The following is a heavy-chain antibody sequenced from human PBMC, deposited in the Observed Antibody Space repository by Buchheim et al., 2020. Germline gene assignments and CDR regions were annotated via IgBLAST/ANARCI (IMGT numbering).Heavy chain of an antibody. CDR3: ARDSGADSNGYKLFDY. CDR2: ISYDASNK. D-gene: IGHD3-22*01. V-gene: IGHV3-30*03. Sequence: QVQLVESGGGVVQPGRSLRLSCAASGFTFSSYGMHWVRQAPGKGLEWVAHISYDASNKLYASSVKGRFTISRDNSENTLYLQINSLGAEDTAVYYCARDSGADSNGYKLFDYWGQGTL. CDR1: GFTFSSYG. J-gene: IGHJ4*02.